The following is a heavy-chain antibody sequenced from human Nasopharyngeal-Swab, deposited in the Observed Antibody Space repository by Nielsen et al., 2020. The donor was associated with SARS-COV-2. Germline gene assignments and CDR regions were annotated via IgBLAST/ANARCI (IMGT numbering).Heavy chain of an antibody. D-gene: IGHD3-3*01. V-gene: IGHV1-8*01. CDR2: MNPNSGNT. Sequence: ASVKVSCKASGYTFTSYDINWVRQATGQGPEWMGWMNPNSGNTGYAQKFQGRVTMTRNTSISTAYMELSSLRSEDTAVYYCARVPPVLKVSFWSGYYTSHYYYGMDVWGQGTTVTVSS. CDR3: ARVPPVLKVSFWSGYYTSHYYYGMDV. CDR1: GYTFTSYD. J-gene: IGHJ6*02.